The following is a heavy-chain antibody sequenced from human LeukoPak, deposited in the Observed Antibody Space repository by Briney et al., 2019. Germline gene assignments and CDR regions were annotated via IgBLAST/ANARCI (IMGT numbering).Heavy chain of an antibody. CDR1: GFTFSSYA. Sequence: PGRSLRLSCAASGFTFSSYAMHWVRQAPGKGLEWVAVISYDGSNKYYADSVKGRSTISRDNPKNTLYLQMNSLRAEDTAVYYCARAEMATIYFDCWGQGTLVTVSS. CDR3: ARAEMATIYFDC. V-gene: IGHV3-30*04. CDR2: ISYDGSNK. J-gene: IGHJ4*02. D-gene: IGHD5-24*01.